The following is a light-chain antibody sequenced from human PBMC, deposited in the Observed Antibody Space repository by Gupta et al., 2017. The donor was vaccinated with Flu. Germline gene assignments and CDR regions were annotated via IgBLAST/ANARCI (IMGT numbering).Light chain of an antibody. CDR3: AAWDDSLNGRWV. Sequence: QSVLTQPPSASRTPGQRVTISCSGSSSNIGSNTVNWYQQPPGTAPKLLIYSNNQPPSGVPDRFSGSKSGTSASLAISGLQSEDEADYYCAAWDDSLNGRWVFGGGTKLTVL. J-gene: IGLJ3*02. CDR1: SSNIGSNT. V-gene: IGLV1-44*01. CDR2: SNN.